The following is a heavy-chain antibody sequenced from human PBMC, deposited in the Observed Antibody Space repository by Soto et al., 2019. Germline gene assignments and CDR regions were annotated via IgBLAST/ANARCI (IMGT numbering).Heavy chain of an antibody. CDR2: INPDNGNT. CDR3: AADLGPLGFSRDHRVLDY. V-gene: IGHV1-3*01. CDR1: GGTFTRYT. D-gene: IGHD3-10*01. J-gene: IGHJ4*01. Sequence: ASVKVSCKASGGTFTRYTMSWVRQAPGQRLEWMGWINPDNGNTKSSQKFQERVTISRDKSTNTVYMDLNSLRFEDTAVYYCAADLGPLGFSRDHRVLDYWGQGTLVTVSS.